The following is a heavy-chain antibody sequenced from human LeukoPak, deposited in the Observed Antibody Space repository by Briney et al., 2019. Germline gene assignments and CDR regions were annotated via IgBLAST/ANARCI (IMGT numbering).Heavy chain of an antibody. CDR1: GYTFTGYY. J-gene: IGHJ3*02. V-gene: IGHV1-2*02. CDR3: ARVWTRVFSHRDAFDI. D-gene: IGHD3/OR15-3a*01. CDR2: INPNSGGT. Sequence: ASVKVSCKASGYTFTGYYMHWVRQAPGQGLEWMGWINPNSGGTNYAQKFQGRVTMTRDTSISTAYMELSRLRSDDTAVYYCARVWTRVFSHRDAFDIWGQGTMVTVSS.